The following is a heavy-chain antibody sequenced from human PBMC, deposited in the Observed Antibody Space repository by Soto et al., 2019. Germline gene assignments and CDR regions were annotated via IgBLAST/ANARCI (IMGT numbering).Heavy chain of an antibody. CDR1: GGTFSSHG. V-gene: IGHV1-69*12. CDR3: ARGRYSGYDMPDTYYYYNYGMDV. J-gene: IGHJ6*02. D-gene: IGHD5-12*01. CDR2: IVPIFGTA. Sequence: QVQLVQSGAEVKKPGSSVKVSCKASGGTFSSHGISWVRQVPGQGLEWMGGIVPIFGTADDAQRFRGRVTITADESTSTAYMELSSRRSEDTAVYYCARGRYSGYDMPDTYYYYNYGMDVWGQGTTVTVSS.